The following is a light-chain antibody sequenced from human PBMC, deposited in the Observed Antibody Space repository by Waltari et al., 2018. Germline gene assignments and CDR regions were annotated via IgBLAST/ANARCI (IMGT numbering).Light chain of an antibody. J-gene: IGLJ2*01. V-gene: IGLV3-19*01. CDR3: NSRDSSGNHVV. CDR2: GKN. CDR1: SLRSYY. Sequence: SSELTQDPAVSVALGQTVRITCQGDSLRSYYASWYQQKPGQAPVLVIYGKNNRPSGIPGRFSASSSRNTASLTISGAQAEDEADYSCNSRDSSGNHVVFGGGTKLTVL.